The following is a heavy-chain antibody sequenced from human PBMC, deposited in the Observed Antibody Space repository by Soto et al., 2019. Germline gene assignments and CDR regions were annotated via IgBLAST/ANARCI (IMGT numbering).Heavy chain of an antibody. D-gene: IGHD3-3*01. Sequence: GGSLRLSWAASGVTFSVYGRSWVRQAPGKGLEWLANIKQDGSEKYYADSVKGRFTISRDNAKNSLYLQMNSLRAEDTAVYYCANLQLDLEWSYLAWGQGTLVTVSS. CDR2: IKQDGSEK. J-gene: IGHJ5*02. CDR3: ANLQLDLEWSYLA. CDR1: GVTFSVYG. V-gene: IGHV3-7*01.